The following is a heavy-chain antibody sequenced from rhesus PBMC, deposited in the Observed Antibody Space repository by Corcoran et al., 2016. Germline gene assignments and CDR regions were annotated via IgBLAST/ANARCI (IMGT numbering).Heavy chain of an antibody. Sequence: QLQLQESGPGLVKPSETLSLTCAVSGGSISSNYWSWIRQPPGKGLEWIGRISGSGGSTDYNPSLKSRGTISTDTFKNQFFLKLSSVTAADTAVYYCARESVLVVVAIGAFDYWGQGVLVTVSS. J-gene: IGHJ4*01. D-gene: IGHD2-21*01. V-gene: IGHV4-173*01. CDR1: GGSISSNY. CDR2: ISGSGGST. CDR3: ARESVLVVVAIGAFDY.